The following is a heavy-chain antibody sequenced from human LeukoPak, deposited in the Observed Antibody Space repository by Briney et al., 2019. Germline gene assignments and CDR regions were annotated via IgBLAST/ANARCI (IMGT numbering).Heavy chain of an antibody. D-gene: IGHD5-18*01. CDR2: ISGSGGST. V-gene: IGHV3-23*01. Sequence: GGSLRLSCAASGFTFSSYAMSWVRQAPGKGLEWVSAISGSGGSTYYADPVKGRFTISRDNSKNTLYLQMNSLRAEDTAVYYCAKDLRGYSYGYWFDYWGQGTLVTVSS. CDR1: GFTFSSYA. J-gene: IGHJ4*02. CDR3: AKDLRGYSYGYWFDY.